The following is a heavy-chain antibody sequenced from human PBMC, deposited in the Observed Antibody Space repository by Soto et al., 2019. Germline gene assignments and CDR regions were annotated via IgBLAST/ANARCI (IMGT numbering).Heavy chain of an antibody. D-gene: IGHD3-9*01. J-gene: IGHJ6*02. Sequence: ASVKVSCKASGYTFTSYGISWVRQAPGQVLEWMGWISAYNGNTNYAQKLQGRVTMTTDTSTSTAYMELRSLRSDDTAVYYCARDHDRLRYFDWLPNGYYSYGMDVWGQGTTVTVSS. V-gene: IGHV1-18*04. CDR3: ARDHDRLRYFDWLPNGYYSYGMDV. CDR2: ISAYNGNT. CDR1: GYTFTSYG.